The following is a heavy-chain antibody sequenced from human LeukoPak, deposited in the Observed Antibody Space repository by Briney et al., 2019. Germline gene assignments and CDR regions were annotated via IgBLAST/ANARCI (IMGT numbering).Heavy chain of an antibody. CDR1: GFTFSSYA. CDR3: AKRDYDILTGYSNDAFDI. J-gene: IGHJ3*02. Sequence: GGSLRLSCAASGFTFSSYAMSWVRQAPGKGLEWVSAISGSGGSTYYAGSVKGRFTISRDNSKNTLYLQMNSLRAEDTAVYYCAKRDYDILTGYSNDAFDIWGQGTMVTVSS. CDR2: ISGSGGST. V-gene: IGHV3-23*01. D-gene: IGHD3-9*01.